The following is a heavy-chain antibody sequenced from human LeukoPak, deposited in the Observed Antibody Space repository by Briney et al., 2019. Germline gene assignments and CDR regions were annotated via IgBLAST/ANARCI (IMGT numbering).Heavy chain of an antibody. CDR3: ASKDPSDCSGGSCYSWLDAFDI. CDR1: GFTFSSYS. V-gene: IGHV3-21*04. Sequence: GGSLRLSCAASGFTFSSYSMNWVRQAPGKGLEWVSSISSSSSYKYYADSVKGRFTISRDNAKNSQYLQMNSLRAEDTAVYNFASKDPSDCSGGSCYSWLDAFDIWGQGTMVAVSS. D-gene: IGHD2-15*01. J-gene: IGHJ3*02. CDR2: ISSSSSYK.